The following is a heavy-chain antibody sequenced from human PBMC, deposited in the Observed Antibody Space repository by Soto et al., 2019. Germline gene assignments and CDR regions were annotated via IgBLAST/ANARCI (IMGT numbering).Heavy chain of an antibody. D-gene: IGHD3-9*01. CDR3: AGQLRYFDWPHGFDY. V-gene: IGHV1-69*01. J-gene: IGHJ4*02. Sequence: QVQLVQSGAEVKKPGSSVKVSCKASGGTFSSYAISWVQQAPGQGLEWMGGIIPIFGTANYAQKFQGRVTITADESTSTAYMELSSLRSEDTAVYYCAGQLRYFDWPHGFDYWGQGTLVTVSS. CDR1: GGTFSSYA. CDR2: IIPIFGTA.